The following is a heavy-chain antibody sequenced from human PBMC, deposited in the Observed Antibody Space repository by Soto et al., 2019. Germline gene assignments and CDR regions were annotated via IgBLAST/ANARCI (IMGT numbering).Heavy chain of an antibody. V-gene: IGHV3-74*01. J-gene: IGHJ4*02. CDR1: GFTFSTYW. D-gene: IGHD2-2*01. Sequence: GGSLRLSCAASGFTFSTYWMHWVRQLPGKGLVWVSRINSDGSRKTYADSVRGRFTVSRDNAKNTLYLQMNSLRDEDTAVYYCKTDVVVVPPPNRPPDYCGQATLVSVSS. CDR2: INSDGSRK. CDR3: KTDVVVVPPPNRPPDY.